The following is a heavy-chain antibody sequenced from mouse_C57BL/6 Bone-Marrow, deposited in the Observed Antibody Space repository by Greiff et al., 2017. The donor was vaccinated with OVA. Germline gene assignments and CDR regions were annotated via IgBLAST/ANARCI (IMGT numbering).Heavy chain of an antibody. CDR3: AREGLRYGYFDV. D-gene: IGHD2-2*01. V-gene: IGHV1-50*01. CDR1: GYTFTSYW. CDR2: IDPSDSYT. J-gene: IGHJ1*03. Sequence: QVQLKQPGAELVKPGASVKLSCKASGYTFTSYWMQWVKQRPGQGLEWIGEIDPSDSYTNYNQKFKGKATLTVDTSSSTAYMQLSSLTSEDSAVYYCAREGLRYGYFDVWGTGTTVTVSS.